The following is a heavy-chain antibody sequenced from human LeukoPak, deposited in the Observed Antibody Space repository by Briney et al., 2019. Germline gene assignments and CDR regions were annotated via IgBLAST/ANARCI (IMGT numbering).Heavy chain of an antibody. Sequence: GGSLKLSCVVSGFTFSGSAVHWVRQASGKALEWVGRIRSKANNYATAYAASVKGRFTISRDDSKNTAYLQMNSLKTEDTAVYYCTGDNFDSSVKFDYWGQGTLVTVSS. CDR1: GFTFSGSA. CDR3: TGDNFDSSVKFDY. V-gene: IGHV3-73*01. J-gene: IGHJ4*02. D-gene: IGHD3-22*01. CDR2: IRSKANNYAT.